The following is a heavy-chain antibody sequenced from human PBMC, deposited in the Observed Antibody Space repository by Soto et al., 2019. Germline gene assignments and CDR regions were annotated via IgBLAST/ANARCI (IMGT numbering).Heavy chain of an antibody. J-gene: IGHJ6*03. V-gene: IGHV1-46*03. Sequence: QVQLVQSGAEVKKPGASVKVSCKASGYTFINYYIHWVRQAPGQGLEWMGVINPNGGSTVYAQKFQGRVTLTRDTSTSTVYVELSSLRSDDTAVYFCVRATAARQRDDSYHYYPHIWGKGTTVTVS. CDR1: GYTFINYY. CDR2: INPNGGST. D-gene: IGHD6-6*01. CDR3: VRATAARQRDDSYHYYPHI.